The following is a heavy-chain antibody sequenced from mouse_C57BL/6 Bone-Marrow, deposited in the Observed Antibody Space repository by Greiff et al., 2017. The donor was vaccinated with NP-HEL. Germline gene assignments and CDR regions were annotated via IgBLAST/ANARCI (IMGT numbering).Heavy chain of an antibody. CDR1: GYTFTDYY. Sequence: VQLQQSGPVLVKPGASVKMSCKASGYTFTDYYMNWVKQSHGKSLEWIGVINPYNGGSSSNQKFKGKATLTVDKSSSTAYMELNSLTSADSAVYYCARGVDGYYGYFDVWGTGTTVTVSS. CDR3: ARGVDGYYGYFDV. V-gene: IGHV1-19*01. J-gene: IGHJ1*03. D-gene: IGHD2-3*01. CDR2: INPYNGGS.